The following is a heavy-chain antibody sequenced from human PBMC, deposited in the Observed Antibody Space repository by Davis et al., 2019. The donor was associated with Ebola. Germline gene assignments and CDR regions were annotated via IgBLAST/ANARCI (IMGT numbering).Heavy chain of an antibody. Sequence: SVKVSCKASGGTFSSYAISWVRQAPGQGLEWMGGIIPIFGTANYAQKFQGRVTITAYESTSTAYMELSSLRSEDTAVYYCAREGGRDCSSTSCYDHYYYYGMDVWGQGTTVTVSS. J-gene: IGHJ6*02. CDR1: GGTFSSYA. CDR3: AREGGRDCSSTSCYDHYYYYGMDV. D-gene: IGHD2-2*01. CDR2: IIPIFGTA. V-gene: IGHV1-69*13.